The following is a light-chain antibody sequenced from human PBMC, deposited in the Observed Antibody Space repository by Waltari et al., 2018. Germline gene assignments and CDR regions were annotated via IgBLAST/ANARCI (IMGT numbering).Light chain of an antibody. CDR1: QSVRSN. Sequence: EIVMTQSPATLSVSPGERATLSCRASQSVRSNLAWYQQKPGQAPRLLIYGASTSATGIPAWFSGSWSGTDFTLTISGLQSEDFAVYYCQQYNNWPPVFTFGPGTKVDIK. CDR2: GAS. CDR3: QQYNNWPPVFT. V-gene: IGKV3-15*01. J-gene: IGKJ3*01.